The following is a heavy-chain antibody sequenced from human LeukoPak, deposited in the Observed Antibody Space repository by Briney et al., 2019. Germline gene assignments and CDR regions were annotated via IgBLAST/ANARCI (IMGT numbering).Heavy chain of an antibody. CDR3: ATDRRPTISGWFDP. D-gene: IGHD3-10*01. J-gene: IGHJ5*02. V-gene: IGHV3-21*01. CDR2: ISSSSSYI. CDR1: GFTFSSYS. Sequence: GGSLRLSYAASGFTFSSYSMNWVRQAPRKGLEWVSSISSSSSYIYYADSVKGRFTISRDNAKNSLYLQMNSLRAEDTAVYYCATDRRPTISGWFDPWGQGTLVTVSS.